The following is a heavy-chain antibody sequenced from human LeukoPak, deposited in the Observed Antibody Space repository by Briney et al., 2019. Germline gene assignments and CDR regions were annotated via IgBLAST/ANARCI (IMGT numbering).Heavy chain of an antibody. Sequence: SETLSLTCAVYGGSFNGYYWGWIRQPPGKGLEWIGEINHSGSTNYNPSLKSRVTISVDTSKNQFSLKLSSVTAADTAVYYCARVPIVVVVAATPYYYYGMDVWGQGTTVTVSS. D-gene: IGHD2-15*01. J-gene: IGHJ6*02. CDR2: INHSGST. V-gene: IGHV4-34*01. CDR1: GGSFNGYY. CDR3: ARVPIVVVVAATPYYYYGMDV.